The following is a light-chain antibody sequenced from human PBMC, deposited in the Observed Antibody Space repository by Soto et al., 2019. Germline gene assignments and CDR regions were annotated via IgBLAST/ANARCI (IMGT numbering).Light chain of an antibody. V-gene: IGKV1-39*01. CDR2: AAS. CDR1: QSISNH. Sequence: DIQMTQSPSSLSASVEDRVIITCRASQSISNHLNWYQQKPGKAPKLLIFAASSLQSGVPSRFSRSRSGPDFTLTISSLQPEDFATYYCQQSYSSPPTFGQGTKVEIK. CDR3: QQSYSSPPT. J-gene: IGKJ1*01.